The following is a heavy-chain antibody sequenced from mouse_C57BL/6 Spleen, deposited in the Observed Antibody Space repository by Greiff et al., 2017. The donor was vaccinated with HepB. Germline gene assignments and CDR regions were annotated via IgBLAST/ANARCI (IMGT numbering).Heavy chain of an antibody. J-gene: IGHJ1*03. V-gene: IGHV1-54*01. D-gene: IGHD1-1*01. Sequence: VQLQQSGAELVRPGASVKVSCKASGYAFTNYLIEWVKQRPGQGLEWIGVINPGSGGTNYNEKFKGKATLTADKSSSTAYMQISSLTSEGSAVYVCARDYGSRYDWYFDVWGTGTTVTVSS. CDR1: GYAFTNYL. CDR2: INPGSGGT. CDR3: ARDYGSRYDWYFDV.